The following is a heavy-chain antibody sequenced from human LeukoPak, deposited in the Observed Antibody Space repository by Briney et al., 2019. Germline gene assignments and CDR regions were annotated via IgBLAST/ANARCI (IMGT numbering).Heavy chain of an antibody. CDR3: ARAPRGSRIVVIITDAFDI. Sequence: PSETLSLTCAVYGGSFSGYNWSWIRQPPGKGLEWIVEVNHSGTTNYNPSLKSRVTISVDTSKNQFSLKLSSVTAADTAVYYCARAPRGSRIVVIITDAFDIWGQGTMVTVSS. CDR1: GGSFSGYN. CDR2: VNHSGTT. V-gene: IGHV4-34*01. D-gene: IGHD3-22*01. J-gene: IGHJ3*02.